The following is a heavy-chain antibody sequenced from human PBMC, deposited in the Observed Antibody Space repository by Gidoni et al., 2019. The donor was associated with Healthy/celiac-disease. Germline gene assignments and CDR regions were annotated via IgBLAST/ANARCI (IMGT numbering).Heavy chain of an antibody. Sequence: QVQLVQSGAEVKKPGSSVKVSCKASGGTFSSYAISWVRQAPGQGLEWMGRIIPILGIANYAQKFQGRVTITADKSTSTAYRERSSLRSEDTAVYYCARGGCSRTSCYDAFDIWGQGTMVTVSS. D-gene: IGHD2-2*01. CDR1: GGTFSSYA. V-gene: IGHV1-69*04. CDR3: ARGGCSRTSCYDAFDI. CDR2: IIPILGIA. J-gene: IGHJ3*02.